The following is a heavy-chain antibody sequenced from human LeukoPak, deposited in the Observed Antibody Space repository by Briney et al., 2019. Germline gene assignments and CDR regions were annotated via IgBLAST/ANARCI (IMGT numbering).Heavy chain of an antibody. D-gene: IGHD6-13*01. J-gene: IGHJ3*02. CDR2: INPSGGST. V-gene: IGHV1-46*01. Sequence: ALVKVSCKASGYTFTSYYMHWVRQAPGQGLEWMGIINPSGGSTSYAQKFQGRVTMTRDTSTSTVYVELSSLRSEDTAVYYCARATRIAAAGYNDAFDIWGQGTMVTVSS. CDR3: ARATRIAAAGYNDAFDI. CDR1: GYTFTSYY.